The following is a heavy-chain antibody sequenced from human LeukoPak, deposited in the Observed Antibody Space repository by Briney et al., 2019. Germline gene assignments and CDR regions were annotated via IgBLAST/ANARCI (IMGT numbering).Heavy chain of an antibody. D-gene: IGHD1-1*01. Sequence: SETLSLTCAVYGGSFSGYYWSWIRQPPGKGLEWIGEINHSGSTNYNPSLKSRVTISVDMSKNQFSLKLSSVTAADTAVYYCARVPGGALNWFDPWGQGTLVTVSS. CDR1: GGSFSGYY. V-gene: IGHV4-34*01. CDR3: ARVPGGALNWFDP. CDR2: INHSGST. J-gene: IGHJ5*02.